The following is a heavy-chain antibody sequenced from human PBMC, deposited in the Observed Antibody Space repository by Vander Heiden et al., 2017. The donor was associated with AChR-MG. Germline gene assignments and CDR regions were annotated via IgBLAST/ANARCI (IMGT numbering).Heavy chain of an antibody. CDR3: AREAAVTGFDL. CDR2: ISTSGSTI. CDR1: GFPLDTYS. Sequence: EVQLVESGGGLAQPGGPLRLSCAASGFPLDTYSMNWVRQAPGKGLEWLSYISTSGSTIYSADSVKGRFTISRDNDKHSLYLQMDSLSADDTAVYFCAREAAVTGFDLWGQGTLVTVSS. V-gene: IGHV3-48*01. D-gene: IGHD6-13*01. J-gene: IGHJ4*02.